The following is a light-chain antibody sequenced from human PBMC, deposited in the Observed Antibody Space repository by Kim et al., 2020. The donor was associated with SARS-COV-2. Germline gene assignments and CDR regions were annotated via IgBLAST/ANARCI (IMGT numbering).Light chain of an antibody. CDR2: GAT. CDR3: QHYGASPPYT. Sequence: PGERATLSCRASQSVSSSFLAWYQQRPGQAPRLLIYGATTRATGIPDRFSGSGSGRDFTLTISRLEPEDFAVYYCQHYGASPPYTFGRGTKLEIK. V-gene: IGKV3-20*01. CDR1: QSVSSSF. J-gene: IGKJ2*01.